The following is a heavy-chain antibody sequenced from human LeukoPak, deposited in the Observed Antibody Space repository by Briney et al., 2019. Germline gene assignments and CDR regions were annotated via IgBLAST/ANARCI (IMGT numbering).Heavy chain of an antibody. CDR3: ARGVPRLAARPNWVDP. V-gene: IGHV3-11*04. D-gene: IGHD6-6*01. J-gene: IGHJ5*02. Sequence: GGSLRLSCAASGFTFSDYYMSWIRQTPGKGLEWVSYISSSGSTIYYADSVKGRFTISRDNAKNSLYLQMNSLRAEDTAVYYCARGVPRLAARPNWVDPWGQGTLVTVSS. CDR2: ISSSGSTI. CDR1: GFTFSDYY.